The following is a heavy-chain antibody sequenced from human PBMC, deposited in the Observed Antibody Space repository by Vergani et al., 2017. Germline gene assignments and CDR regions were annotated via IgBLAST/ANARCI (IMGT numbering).Heavy chain of an antibody. CDR3: ARDLRLLYNRFDP. Sequence: EVQLVESGGGLVKPGGSLRLSCAASGFPFSGYSMNWVPQAPGKGLEWVSSISSSSSYIYYADSVKGRFTISRDNAKNSLYLQMNSLRDEDTGVYYCARDLRLLYNRFDPWGQGTLVTVSS. V-gene: IGHV3-21*01. D-gene: IGHD1-14*01. CDR2: ISSSSSYI. CDR1: GFPFSGYS. J-gene: IGHJ5*02.